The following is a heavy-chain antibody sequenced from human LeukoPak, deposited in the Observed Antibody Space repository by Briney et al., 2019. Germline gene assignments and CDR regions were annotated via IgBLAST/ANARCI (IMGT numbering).Heavy chain of an antibody. CDR2: INHSVIT. V-gene: IGHV4-34*01. J-gene: IGHJ3*02. CDR3: ARVPALSPHYDFWSGYYSGDAFDI. D-gene: IGHD3-3*01. CDR1: GGSFSGYY. Sequence: SETLSLTCAVYGGSFSGYYWSWIRQPPGKGLEWIGEINHSVITNYNPSLKSRVTISVDTSKNQFFLKLSAVTAADTAVYYCARVPALSPHYDFWSGYYSGDAFDIWGQGTMVTVSS.